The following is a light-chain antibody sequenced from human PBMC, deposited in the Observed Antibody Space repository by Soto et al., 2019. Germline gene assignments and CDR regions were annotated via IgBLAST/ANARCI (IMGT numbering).Light chain of an antibody. V-gene: IGLV1-44*01. Sequence: QSVLTQPPSASGTPGQGVVISCSGTYSNIGSNTVKWYRQVPGSAPKFLIYSNNERPSGVPDRFSGSKSGTSASLAISGRQSEDGADYYCATWDDTLRGWVFGGGTKLTVL. CDR1: YSNIGSNT. J-gene: IGLJ3*02. CDR3: ATWDDTLRGWV. CDR2: SNN.